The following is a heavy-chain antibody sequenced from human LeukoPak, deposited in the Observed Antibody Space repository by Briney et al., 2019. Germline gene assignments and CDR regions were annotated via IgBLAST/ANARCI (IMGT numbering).Heavy chain of an antibody. Sequence: SETLSLTCTVSGGSIRNGSNYWTWLRQPPGKGLEWIGFISNTGTTNYNPSLKSRVTMSVVTSKNQFSLKLISVTAADTAVYYCAREGGSGIHLYPWGQGSLVTVSS. V-gene: IGHV4-61*01. D-gene: IGHD3-10*01. CDR2: ISNTGTT. J-gene: IGHJ1*01. CDR3: AREGGSGIHLYP. CDR1: GGSIRNGSNY.